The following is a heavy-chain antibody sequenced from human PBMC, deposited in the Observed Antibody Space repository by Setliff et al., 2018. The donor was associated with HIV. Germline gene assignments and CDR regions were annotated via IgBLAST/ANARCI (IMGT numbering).Heavy chain of an antibody. V-gene: IGHV4-59*08. Sequence: PSETLSLTCTVSGGSMSGLYWSWIRQPPGKGLEWIGYIYYRGSTYYNPSLKSRVSISVDTSKNQFSLKLSSLNAADAAVYYCASRVYYYDSSGYLREEGFDPWGQGTLVTVSS. CDR3: ASRVYYYDSSGYLREEGFDP. CDR1: GGSMSGLY. D-gene: IGHD3-22*01. J-gene: IGHJ5*02. CDR2: IYYRGST.